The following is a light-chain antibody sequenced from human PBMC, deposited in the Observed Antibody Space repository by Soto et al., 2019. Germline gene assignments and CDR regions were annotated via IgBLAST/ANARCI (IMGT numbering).Light chain of an antibody. CDR3: QQYNNWPLSYT. Sequence: EIVMTQSPATLSVSPGERATLSCRASQSVSSNLAWYQQKPGQAPRLLIYGASTRATGIPARFSGSGSGTEFTLTISSLQSEDFAVYYWQQYNNWPLSYTFGQGTKLEIK. CDR1: QSVSSN. CDR2: GAS. V-gene: IGKV3-15*01. J-gene: IGKJ2*01.